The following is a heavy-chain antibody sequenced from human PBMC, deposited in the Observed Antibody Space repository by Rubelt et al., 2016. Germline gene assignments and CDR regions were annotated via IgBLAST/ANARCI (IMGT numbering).Heavy chain of an antibody. V-gene: IGHV1-18*01. CDR1: GYTFTSYG. D-gene: IGHD6-6*01. Sequence: QVQLVQSGAEVKKPGASVKVSCKASGYTFTSYGISWVRQAPGQGLEWMGWISAYNGNTNHAQKLQGRVTMTTDTSTSTADMGLRSLRSDDTAVYYCARDRIRIAARQGWYFDLWGRGTLVTVSS. J-gene: IGHJ2*01. CDR2: ISAYNGNT. CDR3: ARDRIRIAARQGWYFDL.